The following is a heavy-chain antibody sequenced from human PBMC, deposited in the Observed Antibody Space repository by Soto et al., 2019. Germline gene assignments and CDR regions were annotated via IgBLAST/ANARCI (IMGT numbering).Heavy chain of an antibody. D-gene: IGHD3-22*01. V-gene: IGHV1-69*01. J-gene: IGHJ4*02. CDR2: IIPIFGTA. CDR1: GGTFSSYA. CDR3: ARVGSSGYFVDY. Sequence: QVQLVQSGAEVKKPGSSVKVSCKASGGTFSSYAISWVRQAPGQGLEWMGGIIPIFGTANYAQKFQGRVTITEDESTSKAYMELRSLRYEDTAVSSCARVGSSGYFVDYWGQGTLVTVSS.